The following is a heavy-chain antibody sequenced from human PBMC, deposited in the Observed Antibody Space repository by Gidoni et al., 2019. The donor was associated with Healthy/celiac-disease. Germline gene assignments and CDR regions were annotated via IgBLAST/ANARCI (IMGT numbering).Heavy chain of an antibody. D-gene: IGHD2-8*01. CDR3: ARSSMLHIRYNWFDP. V-gene: IGHV5-10-1*01. J-gene: IGHJ5*02. Sequence: VVLISGKGLEWMGRIDPSDSYTNYSPSFQGHVTISADKSISTAYLQWSSLKASDTAMYYCARSSMLHIRYNWFDPWGQGTLVTVSS. CDR2: IDPSDSYT.